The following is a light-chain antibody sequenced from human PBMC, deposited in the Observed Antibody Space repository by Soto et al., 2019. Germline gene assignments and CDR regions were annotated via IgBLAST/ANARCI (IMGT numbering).Light chain of an antibody. CDR3: QQYNSYST. V-gene: IGKV1-5*01. Sequence: DIQMTQSPSTLSASVGDRVTITCRASQSISSYLNWYQQKPGKAPKLLIYDASSLESGVPSRFSGSASGTEFTLTISSLQPDDFATYYCQQYNSYSTFGQGTKVDIK. J-gene: IGKJ1*01. CDR1: QSISSY. CDR2: DAS.